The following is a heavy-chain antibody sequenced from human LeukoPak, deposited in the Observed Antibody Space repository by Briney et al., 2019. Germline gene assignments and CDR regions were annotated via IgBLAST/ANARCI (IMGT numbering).Heavy chain of an antibody. CDR3: ARAGDEIVGATFFDY. CDR2: ISYDGSNK. J-gene: IGHJ4*02. CDR1: GFTFSSYG. D-gene: IGHD1-26*01. V-gene: IGHV3-30*03. Sequence: PGGSLRLSCAASGFTFSSYGMHWVRQAPGKGLEWVAVISYDGSNKYYADSVKGRFTISRDNSKNTLYLQMNSLRAEDTAVYYCARAGDEIVGATFFDYWGQGTLVTVSS.